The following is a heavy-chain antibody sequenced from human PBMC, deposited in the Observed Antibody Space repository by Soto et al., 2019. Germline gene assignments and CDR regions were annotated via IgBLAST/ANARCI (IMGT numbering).Heavy chain of an antibody. J-gene: IGHJ5*02. CDR1: YGSISSYY. Sequence: SETLSFTCTVSYGSISSYYWSWIRQPPGKGLEWIGYIYYSGSTYYNPSLKSRVTISVDRSKNQFSLKLSSVTAADTAVYYCARGPNWFDPWGQGTLVTVSS. V-gene: IGHV4-59*12. CDR2: IYYSGST. CDR3: ARGPNWFDP.